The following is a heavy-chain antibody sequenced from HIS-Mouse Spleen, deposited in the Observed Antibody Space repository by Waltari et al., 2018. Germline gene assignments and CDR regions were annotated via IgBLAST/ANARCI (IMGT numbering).Heavy chain of an antibody. D-gene: IGHD3-3*01. V-gene: IGHV4-31*03. Sequence: QVQLQESGPGLVKPSQTLSLTCTVSGGSISSGGYYWSWIRQHPGKGLEWIGYIYYRGSPPSHPALKSRVTISVDTSKNQFSLKLSSVTAADTAVYYCARSPYYDFWSGYSDNWFDPWGQGTLVTVSS. CDR3: ARSPYYDFWSGYSDNWFDP. J-gene: IGHJ5*02. CDR2: IYYRGSP. CDR1: GGSISSGGYY.